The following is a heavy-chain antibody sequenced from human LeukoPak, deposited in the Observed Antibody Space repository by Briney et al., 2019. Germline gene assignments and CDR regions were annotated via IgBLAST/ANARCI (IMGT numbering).Heavy chain of an antibody. J-gene: IGHJ4*01. V-gene: IGHV3-74*01. Sequence: PGGSLRLSCAASGNYWMHWVRQAPGKGLVWVSHINSDGSWTSYADSVKGRFTISRDNSKNTLYLQLNSLRVEDTAAYFCAKDQGSGHGSYTWGTFDYWGLGSLVTVFS. CDR1: GNYW. CDR2: INSDGSWT. CDR3: AKDQGSGHGSYTWGTFDY. D-gene: IGHD3-3*01.